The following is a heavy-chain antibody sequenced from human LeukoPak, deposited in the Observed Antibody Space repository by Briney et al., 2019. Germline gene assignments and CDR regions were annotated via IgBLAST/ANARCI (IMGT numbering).Heavy chain of an antibody. Sequence: ASVKVSCKASGGTFSSYAISWVRQAPGQGLEWMGRIIPIFGTANYAQKFQGRVTITTDESTSTAYMELSSLRSEDTAVYYCASAGWLTAAPYLDYWGQGTLVTVSS. J-gene: IGHJ4*02. CDR3: ASAGWLTAAPYLDY. V-gene: IGHV1-69*05. CDR1: GGTFSSYA. D-gene: IGHD3-9*01. CDR2: IIPIFGTA.